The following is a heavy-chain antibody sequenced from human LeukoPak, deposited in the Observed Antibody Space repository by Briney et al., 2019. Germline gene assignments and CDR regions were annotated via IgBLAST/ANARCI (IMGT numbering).Heavy chain of an antibody. CDR3: ARDFDFDV. CDR2: INASGGNT. CDR1: GFAFNFYA. Sequence: SGGSLRLSCAASGFAFNFYAMTWVRQAPGKRLQWVSTINASGGNTYYADFAKGRFTISRDNAKNLLYLQMNSLRTEDTALYYCARDFDFDVWGQGTMATVSS. J-gene: IGHJ3*01. V-gene: IGHV3-23*01.